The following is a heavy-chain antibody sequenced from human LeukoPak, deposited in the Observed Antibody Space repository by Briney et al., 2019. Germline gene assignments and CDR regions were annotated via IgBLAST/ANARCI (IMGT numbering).Heavy chain of an antibody. J-gene: IGHJ6*03. CDR1: GYSIRNGYN. CDR3: ARGRGGSGWHRGGDHYYMDV. V-gene: IGHV4-38-2*02. CDR2: IYQSGST. Sequence: PSETLSLTCTVSGYSIRNGYNWGWIRLSPGKGLEWLGSIYQSGSTYDNPSLKSRVTISVDTSKNQFSLKLSSVTAADTAVYYCARGRGGSGWHRGGDHYYMDVWGKGTTVTISS. D-gene: IGHD6-19*01.